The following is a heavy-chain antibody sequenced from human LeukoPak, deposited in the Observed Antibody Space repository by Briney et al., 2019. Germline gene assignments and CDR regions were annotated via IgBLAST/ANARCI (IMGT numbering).Heavy chain of an antibody. CDR2: IYPGDSDT. CDR3: ARRVVNNRNWYFDL. J-gene: IGHJ2*01. Sequence: GEALKISCKGSGYSFTRNWIGWVRQMPGKGLEWMAIIYPGDSDTRYSPSFQGQVTISADKSINTAYLQWSSLKASDTAMYYCARRVVNNRNWYFDLWGRGTLVTVSS. D-gene: IGHD4-23*01. CDR1: GYSFTRNW. V-gene: IGHV5-51*01.